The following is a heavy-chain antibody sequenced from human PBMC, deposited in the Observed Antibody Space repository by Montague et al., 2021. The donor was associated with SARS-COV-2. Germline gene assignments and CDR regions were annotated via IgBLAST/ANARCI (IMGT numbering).Heavy chain of an antibody. V-gene: IGHV4-39*02. CDR3: ARWGLNNAFDI. Sequence: SETLSLTCSVSGDSISRSHYFWAWIRQPPGMGLEWIGSIYFTGKTYYXXSLKSQVTISIDTSKNHFSLRLCSVTAADSAVFYCARWGLNNAFDIWGLGTMITISS. CDR1: GDSISRSHYF. J-gene: IGHJ3*02. CDR2: IYFTGKT. D-gene: IGHD1/OR15-1a*01.